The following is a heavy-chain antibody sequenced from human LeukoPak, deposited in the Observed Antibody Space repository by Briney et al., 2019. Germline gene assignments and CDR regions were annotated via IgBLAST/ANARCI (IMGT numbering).Heavy chain of an antibody. J-gene: IGHJ4*02. Sequence: PSETLSLTCAVYGGSFSGYYWSWIRQHPGKGLEWIGEINHSGSTNYNPSLKSRVTISVETTTNQFSLKLSSVTAADTAVYYCARGVAGTSFNFDYWGQGTLVTVSS. CDR1: GGSFSGYY. CDR3: ARGVAGTSFNFDY. CDR2: INHSGST. V-gene: IGHV4-34*01. D-gene: IGHD6-19*01.